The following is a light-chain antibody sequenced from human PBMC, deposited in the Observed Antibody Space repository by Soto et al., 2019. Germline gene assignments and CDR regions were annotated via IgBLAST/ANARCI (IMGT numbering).Light chain of an antibody. CDR3: QSYDSSLSGV. Sequence: QSVLTQPPSVSGAPGQRVTISCTGSSSNIGAGYDVHWYQQLPGTAPKLLIYGNNDRPSGVPDRLSGSKSGTSASLAITGLQTEDEADYYCQSYDSSLSGVFGGGTKVTVL. V-gene: IGLV1-40*01. CDR2: GNN. CDR1: SSNIGAGYD. J-gene: IGLJ2*01.